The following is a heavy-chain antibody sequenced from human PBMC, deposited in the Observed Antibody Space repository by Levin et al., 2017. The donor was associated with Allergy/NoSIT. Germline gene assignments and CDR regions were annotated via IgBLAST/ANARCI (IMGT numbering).Heavy chain of an antibody. CDR2: VKSDGSGT. V-gene: IGHV3-74*03. D-gene: IGHD2-15*01. CDR1: RFTFRNSW. CDR3: ARGGACAHNCFDY. J-gene: IGHJ4*02. Sequence: GESLKISCAASRFTFRNSWMYWVRQVPGKGLVWVSLVKSDGSGTTYADSVKGRFTVSRDNAKNTLYLQMNSLRAEDTAVYYCARGGACAHNCFDYWGQGTLVTVSS.